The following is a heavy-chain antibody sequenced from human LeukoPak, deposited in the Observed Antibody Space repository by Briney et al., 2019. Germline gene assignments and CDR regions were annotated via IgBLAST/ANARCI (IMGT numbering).Heavy chain of an antibody. CDR1: GASISDYY. J-gene: IGHJ4*02. D-gene: IGHD2-8*01. Sequence: NPSETLSLTCTVSGASISDYYWSWIRQPPGKGLEWIGYIYYTGSTKYNPSLTSRVTISLDTSKSQFSLKLNSVTAADTAVYYCARIRCGHTNGICYNYWGQGTLVTVSS. V-gene: IGHV4-59*01. CDR2: IYYTGST. CDR3: ARIRCGHTNGICYNY.